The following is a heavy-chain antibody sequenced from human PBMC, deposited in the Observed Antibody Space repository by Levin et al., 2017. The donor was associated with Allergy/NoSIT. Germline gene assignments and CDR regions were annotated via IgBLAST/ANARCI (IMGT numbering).Heavy chain of an antibody. J-gene: IGHJ4*02. CDR1: GFTFSNAW. CDR3: TTHYCGGDCEFDY. D-gene: IGHD2-21*02. CDR2: IKSKTDGGTT. Sequence: GESLKISCAASGFTFSNAWMSWVRQAPGKGLEWVGRIKSKTDGGTTDYAAPVKGRFTISRDDSKNTLYLQMNSLKTEDTAVYYCTTHYCGGDCEFDYWGQGTLVTVSS. V-gene: IGHV3-15*01.